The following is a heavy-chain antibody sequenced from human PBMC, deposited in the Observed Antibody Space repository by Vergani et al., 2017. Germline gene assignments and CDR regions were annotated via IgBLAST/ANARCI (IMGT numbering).Heavy chain of an antibody. CDR1: GFTFSSYA. CDR3: ARDYLPSVAANSANWFDP. CDR2: INTGNGNT. J-gene: IGHJ5*02. V-gene: IGHV1-3*04. Sequence: VQLVESGGGLVQPGGSLRLSCAASGFTFSSYAMHWVRQAPGQRLEWMGWINTGNGNTKYSQKFQGRVTITRDTSASTAYMELSSLRSEDTAVYYCARDYLPSVAANSANWFDPWGQGTLVTVSS. D-gene: IGHD2-15*01.